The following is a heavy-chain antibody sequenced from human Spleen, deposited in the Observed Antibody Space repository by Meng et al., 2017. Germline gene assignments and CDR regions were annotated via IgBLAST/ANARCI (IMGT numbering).Heavy chain of an antibody. CDR1: GGSFSDYN. J-gene: IGHJ4*02. CDR3: ARGPTTKAHDFDY. V-gene: IGHV4-34*01. D-gene: IGHD4-11*01. Sequence: QVLLQQWGAGLLKPTETLSLACVVSGGSFSDYNWSWIRQPPGKGLEWIGEITHSGSTNYNPSLESRATISVDTSQNNLSLKLSSVTAADSAVYYCARGPTTKAHDFDYWGQGTLVTVSS. CDR2: ITHSGST.